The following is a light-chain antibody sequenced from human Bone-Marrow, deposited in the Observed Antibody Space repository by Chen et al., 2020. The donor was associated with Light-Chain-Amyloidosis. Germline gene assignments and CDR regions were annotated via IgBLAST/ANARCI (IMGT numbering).Light chain of an antibody. V-gene: IGLV6-57*01. CDR1: SGSIATNY. J-gene: IGLJ3*02. CDR3: QSYQGSSQGV. Sequence: FMLTQPHSVSESPGKTVIISCTRSSGSIATNYVQWYQQRPGSSPTTVIYEDDQRPSGVPDRFSGSIDRSSNSASLTISGLKTEEEADYYCQSYQGSSQGVFGGGTKLTVL. CDR2: EDD.